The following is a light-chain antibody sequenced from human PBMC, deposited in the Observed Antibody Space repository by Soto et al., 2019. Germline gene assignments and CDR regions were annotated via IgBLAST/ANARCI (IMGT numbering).Light chain of an antibody. Sequence: DIQMTQSPSTLSASVGDRVTITCRASQSISSWLAWYQQKPGKAPKLLIYDAASLKSGVPSRFSGSGSGTEFTLTISSLQPDDFATYYCQQYNSYWGTFGQGTKVEIK. J-gene: IGKJ1*01. CDR3: QQYNSYWGT. CDR2: DAA. V-gene: IGKV1-5*01. CDR1: QSISSW.